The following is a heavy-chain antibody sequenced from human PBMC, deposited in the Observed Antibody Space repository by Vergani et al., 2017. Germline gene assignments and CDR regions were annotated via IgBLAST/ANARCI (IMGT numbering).Heavy chain of an antibody. V-gene: IGHV1-69*01. CDR1: GGTFSSYA. CDR3: AGVLRIAAAGEYYFDF. D-gene: IGHD6-13*01. CDR2: IIPIFGTA. Sequence: QVQLVQSGAEVKKPGSSVKVSCKASGGTFSSYAISWVRQAPGQGLEWMGGIIPIFGTANYAQKFQGTVTITADEPTRTAYMALSSLRSEDTAVYYFAGVLRIAAAGEYYFDFWGQGTTVTVSS. J-gene: IGHJ4*03.